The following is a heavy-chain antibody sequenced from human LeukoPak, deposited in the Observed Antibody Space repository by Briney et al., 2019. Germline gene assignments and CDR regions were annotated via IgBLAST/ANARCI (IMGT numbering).Heavy chain of an antibody. Sequence: ASVKVSCKASGYTFTGYYMHWVRQAPGQGLEWMGWINPNSGGTNYAQKFQGRVTMTRDTSISTAYMGLSRLRSDDTAVYYCARVMESVDFWSGSTPIDYWGQGTLVTVSS. CDR1: GYTFTGYY. V-gene: IGHV1-2*02. D-gene: IGHD3-3*01. J-gene: IGHJ4*02. CDR2: INPNSGGT. CDR3: ARVMESVDFWSGSTPIDY.